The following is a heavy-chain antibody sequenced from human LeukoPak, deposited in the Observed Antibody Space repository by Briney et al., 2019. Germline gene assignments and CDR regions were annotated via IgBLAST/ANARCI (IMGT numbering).Heavy chain of an antibody. V-gene: IGHV3-30*04. CDR1: GFTFSSYA. D-gene: IGHD6-13*01. CDR2: ISYDGSNK. J-gene: IGHJ4*02. CDR3: ARGSSSSSCLDY. Sequence: GGSLRLSCAASGFTFSSYAMHWVRQAPGKGLEWVAVISYDGSNKYYADSVKGRFTISRDNSKNTLYLQMNSLRAEDTAVYYCARGSSSSSCLDYWGQGTLVTVPS.